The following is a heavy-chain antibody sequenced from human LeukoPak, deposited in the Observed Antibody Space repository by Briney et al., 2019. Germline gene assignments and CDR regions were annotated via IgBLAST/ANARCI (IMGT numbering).Heavy chain of an antibody. J-gene: IGHJ4*02. Sequence: PGGSLRLSCAASGFTFGDYAMHWVRQAPGKGLEWVALISWDGGSTYYADSVQGRFTISRDNSKNSLYLQMTSLRAEDTPLYYCAKDLERWGDGYNIDYWGQGTLVTVSS. CDR1: GFTFGDYA. V-gene: IGHV3-43D*03. CDR3: AKDLERWGDGYNIDY. D-gene: IGHD5-24*01. CDR2: ISWDGGST.